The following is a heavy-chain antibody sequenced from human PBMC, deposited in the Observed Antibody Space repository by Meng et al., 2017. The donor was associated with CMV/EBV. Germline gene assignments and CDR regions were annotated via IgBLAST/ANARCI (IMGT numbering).Heavy chain of an antibody. V-gene: IGHV3-23*01. CDR2: ISGSGVST. CDR1: GFTFSSYA. J-gene: IGHJ5*02. Sequence: GESLKISCAASGFTFSSYAMSWVRQAPGKGLEWVSAISGSGVSTYYADSVRGRFTISRDNSKNTLYLQMNGLRAEDTAVYYCAKDCRFDPWGQGTLVTVSS. CDR3: AKDCRFDP.